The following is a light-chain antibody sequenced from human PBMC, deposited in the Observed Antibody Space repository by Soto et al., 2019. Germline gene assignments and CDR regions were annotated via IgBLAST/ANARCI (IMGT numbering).Light chain of an antibody. V-gene: IGKV3-20*01. CDR2: RAS. J-gene: IGKJ4*01. CDR3: QQFSSYPLT. Sequence: EVVLTQSPVTLSLSRGERATLSCRAGQSVSGNYLAWYQQKPGQAPRVVIYRASSRATGIPDRFRGSGSGTDSTLTISRLEPEDFALYYCQQFSSYPLTFGGGTKVDIK. CDR1: QSVSGNY.